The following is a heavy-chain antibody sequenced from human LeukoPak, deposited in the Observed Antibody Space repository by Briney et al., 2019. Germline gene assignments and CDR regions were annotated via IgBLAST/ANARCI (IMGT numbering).Heavy chain of an antibody. V-gene: IGHV3-23*01. D-gene: IGHD2-8*01. CDR2: TNSGGSTT. Sequence: PGGSLRPSCATSGFPFSDFSMTWVRQAPGKGLEWISTTNSGGSTTDYAEPVKGRFTISRDNSKNTLYLQMSSLRVEDTAIYYCAKQSYARSLGEGGPGTLVTVSS. CDR3: AKQSYARSLGE. J-gene: IGHJ4*02. CDR1: GFPFSDFS.